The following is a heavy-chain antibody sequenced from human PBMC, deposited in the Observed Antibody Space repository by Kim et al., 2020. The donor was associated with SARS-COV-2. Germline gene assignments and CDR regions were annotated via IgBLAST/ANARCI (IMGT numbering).Heavy chain of an antibody. Sequence: GGSLRLSCAASGFTFSGYSMNWVRQTPGRGLEWVSYITGSGGTIHYADSVKGRFTISRDNAKNSLYLQMKSLRDEDSAVYYCVRDPDALDYWGQGTLVTVSA. V-gene: IGHV3-48*02. J-gene: IGHJ4*02. CDR2: ITGSGGTI. CDR3: VRDPDALDY. D-gene: IGHD2-8*01. CDR1: GFTFSGYS.